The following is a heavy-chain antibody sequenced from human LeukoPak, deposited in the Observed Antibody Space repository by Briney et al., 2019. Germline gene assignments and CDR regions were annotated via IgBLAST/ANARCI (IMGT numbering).Heavy chain of an antibody. Sequence: SETLTLTCAVSGGSISSGGYSWSWIRQPPGKGLEWIGYIYHSGSTYYNPSLKSRVTISVDRSKNQFSLKLSSVTAADTAVYYCARDRCSSTICYGAFDICGQGTMVTVSS. CDR2: IYHSGST. CDR1: GGSISSGGYS. V-gene: IGHV4-30-2*01. J-gene: IGHJ3*02. D-gene: IGHD2-2*01. CDR3: ARDRCSSTICYGAFDI.